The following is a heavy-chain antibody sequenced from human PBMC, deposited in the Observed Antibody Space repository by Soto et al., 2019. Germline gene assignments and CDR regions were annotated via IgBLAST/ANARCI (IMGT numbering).Heavy chain of an antibody. D-gene: IGHD2-2*01. CDR1: GYSFTSYW. CDR3: ARLGSSTSKTIDY. CDR2: IDPSDSYT. Sequence: GESLKISGKGSGYSFTSYWISWVRQMPGKGLEWMGRIDPSDSYTNYSPSFQGHVTISADKSISTAYLQWSSLKASDTAMYYCARLGSSTSKTIDYWGQGPLVTVSS. V-gene: IGHV5-10-1*01. J-gene: IGHJ4*02.